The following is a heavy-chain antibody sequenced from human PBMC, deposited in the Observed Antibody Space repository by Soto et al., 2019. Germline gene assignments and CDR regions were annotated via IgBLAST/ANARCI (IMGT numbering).Heavy chain of an antibody. J-gene: IGHJ6*02. CDR3: AKNGQPPYYYYGMDV. CDR2: ISGYNGDT. CDR1: GYTFSRYG. D-gene: IGHD2-8*01. Sequence: GPEVKKPGASVKVSCKASGYTFSRYGISWVRQAPGQGLEWMGWISGYNGDTKYAQKVQGGVTMTIDTSTYTAYMELRSLTSDDTAIYYCAKNGQPPYYYYGMDVWGQGTTVTVSS. V-gene: IGHV1-18*01.